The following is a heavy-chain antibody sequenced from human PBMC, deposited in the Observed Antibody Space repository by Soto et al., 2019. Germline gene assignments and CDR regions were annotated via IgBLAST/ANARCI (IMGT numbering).Heavy chain of an antibody. V-gene: IGHV1-69*01. CDR1: GGTFSSYS. D-gene: IGHD1-26*01. CDR2: IIPIFGTA. Sequence: QVQLVQSGAEVKKPGSSVKVSCKASGGTFSSYSINWVRQAPGQGLEWMGEIIPIFGTANYAQKFQGRVTITADESTSTAYMELSRLRSEVTAVYYCARDGGRHSGGIDYWGQGTLVTVSS. J-gene: IGHJ4*02. CDR3: ARDGGRHSGGIDY.